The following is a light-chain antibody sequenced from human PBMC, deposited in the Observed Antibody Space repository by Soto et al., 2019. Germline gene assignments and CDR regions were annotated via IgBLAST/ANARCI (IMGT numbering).Light chain of an antibody. CDR2: DNT. J-gene: IGLJ3*02. Sequence: QSVLTQPPSVSGAPGERVTISCTGSSSDIGAGYRVRWYQQVPGTAPKLLIYDNTNRPSGVSNRFSGSKSGNTASLTISGLQAEDEADYYCSSYTSSSSLGVFGGGTKLTVL. V-gene: IGLV1-40*01. CDR1: SSDIGAGYR. CDR3: SSYTSSSSLGV.